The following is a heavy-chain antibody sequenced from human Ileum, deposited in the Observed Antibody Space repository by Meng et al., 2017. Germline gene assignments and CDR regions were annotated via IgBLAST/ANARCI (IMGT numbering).Heavy chain of an antibody. Sequence: GPGPVVVKPSQPLSLTCTVSGGAVSGGHYFWSWIRQPPEKGLEWIGYIYHSGVTYYSPSLKSRLTISVDTSKNQFSLKLSSVTAADTAIYYCARGVVTYYDSSTLTWFDPWGQGALVTVSS. CDR2: IYHSGVT. CDR3: ARGVVTYYDSSTLTWFDP. CDR1: GGAVSGGHYF. D-gene: IGHD3-22*01. V-gene: IGHV4-31*03. J-gene: IGHJ5*02.